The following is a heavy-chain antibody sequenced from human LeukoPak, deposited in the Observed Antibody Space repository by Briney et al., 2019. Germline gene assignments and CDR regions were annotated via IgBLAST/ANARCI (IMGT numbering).Heavy chain of an antibody. CDR1: GYTFTRHY. CDR2: INPSGGSA. CDR3: ARDSKTSSLADP. D-gene: IGHD2-2*01. V-gene: IGHV1-46*01. J-gene: IGHJ5*02. Sequence: ASVKVSCKASGYTFTRHYIHWVRQAPGQGLEWMGIINPSGGSASYAQKFEGRVTMTRDTSTSTVYMELSSLRAEDTAVYYCARDSKTSSLADPWGQGTLVTVSS.